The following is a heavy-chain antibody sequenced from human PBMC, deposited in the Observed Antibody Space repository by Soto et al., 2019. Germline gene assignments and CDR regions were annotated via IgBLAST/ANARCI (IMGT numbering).Heavy chain of an antibody. CDR1: GGTFSSYA. J-gene: IGHJ6*02. Sequence: QVQLVQSGAEVKKPGSSVKVSCKASGGTFSSYAISWVRQAPGQGLEWMGRIIPIFGTANYAQKFQGRVTITADESTSTAYMELSSLRSEDTAVYYCARHIVVVPAAARHYYYYGMDVWGQGTTVTVSS. CDR3: ARHIVVVPAAARHYYYYGMDV. D-gene: IGHD2-2*01. V-gene: IGHV1-69*01. CDR2: IIPIFGTA.